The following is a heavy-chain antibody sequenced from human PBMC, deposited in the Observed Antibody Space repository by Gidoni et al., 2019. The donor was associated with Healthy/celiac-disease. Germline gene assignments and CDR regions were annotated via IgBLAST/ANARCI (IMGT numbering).Heavy chain of an antibody. D-gene: IGHD2-2*03. CDR3: ARDGYPARGFDY. CDR1: GGSISSGGYY. V-gene: IGHV4-31*03. J-gene: IGHJ4*02. CDR2: IYYSGST. Sequence: QVQLQESGPGLVKPSQTLSLTCTVSGGSISSGGYYWSCIRQHPGKGLEWIGYIYYSGSTYYNPSLKSRVTISVDTSKNQFSLKLSSVTAADTAVYYCARDGYPARGFDYWGQGTLVTVSS.